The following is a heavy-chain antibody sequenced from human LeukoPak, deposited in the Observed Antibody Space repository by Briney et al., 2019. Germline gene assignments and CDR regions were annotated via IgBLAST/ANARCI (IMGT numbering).Heavy chain of an antibody. D-gene: IGHD5-12*01. CDR3: ARVGYNGWNFEN. J-gene: IGHJ4*02. CDR1: GFTFSSYW. V-gene: IGHV3-7*01. CDR2: ISQDVSHK. Sequence: GGPLRLSCAASGFTFSSYWMSWVRHAPGKGLQSVAYISQDVSHKYYVDSVKGRFTISRDNAKNSLHLEMNSLRAEDTALYYCARVGYNGWNFENWGQGTLVTVSS.